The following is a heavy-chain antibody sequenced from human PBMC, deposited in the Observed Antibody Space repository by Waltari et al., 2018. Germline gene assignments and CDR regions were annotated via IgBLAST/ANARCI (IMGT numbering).Heavy chain of an antibody. D-gene: IGHD3-22*01. CDR3: AREAYYYDSSGFPYFDY. Sequence: QVQLQQWGAGLLKPSETLSLTCAVYGGSFSGYYWSGIRQPPGKGLEWIGEINHSGSTNYNPSLKSRVTISVDTSKNQFSLKLSSVTAADTAVYYCAREAYYYDSSGFPYFDYWGQGTLVTVSS. J-gene: IGHJ4*02. CDR2: INHSGST. CDR1: GGSFSGYY. V-gene: IGHV4-34*01.